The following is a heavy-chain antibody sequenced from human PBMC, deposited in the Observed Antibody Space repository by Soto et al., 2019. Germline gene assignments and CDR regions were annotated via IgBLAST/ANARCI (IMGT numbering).Heavy chain of an antibody. CDR2: ITGSGGTT. D-gene: IGHD3-3*01. V-gene: IGHV3-23*01. Sequence: EVQLLESGGGLVQPGGSLRLSCAASGFSFTDYGMSWVRQAPGKGLEWVSTITGSGGTTYYADSVKGRVTISRDNSKDPIYLEMNSLRADDTAVYYCANGHPRVVTIFGVDYWGQGTLVIVSS. CDR1: GFSFTDYG. CDR3: ANGHPRVVTIFGVDY. J-gene: IGHJ4*02.